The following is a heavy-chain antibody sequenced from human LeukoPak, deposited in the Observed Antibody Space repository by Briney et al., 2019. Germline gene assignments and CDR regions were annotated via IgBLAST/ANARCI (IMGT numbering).Heavy chain of an antibody. CDR2: INHSGST. CDR3: ARNLKIVVVPAAIQRHYYYYGMDV. J-gene: IGHJ6*02. D-gene: IGHD2-2*02. Sequence: SETLSLTCAVYGGSFSGYYWSWIRQPPGKGLEWIGEINHSGSTNYNPSLKSRVTISVDTSKNHFSLQLSSVTAADTAVYYCARNLKIVVVPAAIQRHYYYYGMDVWGQGTTVTVSS. V-gene: IGHV4-34*01. CDR1: GGSFSGYY.